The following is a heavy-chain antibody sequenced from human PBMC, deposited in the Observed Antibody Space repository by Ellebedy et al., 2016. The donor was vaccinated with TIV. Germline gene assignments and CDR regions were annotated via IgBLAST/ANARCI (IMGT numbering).Heavy chain of an antibody. CDR2: IYSSGTT. CDR1: GGSINNRY. J-gene: IGHJ3*02. V-gene: IGHV4-4*07. CDR3: ARWFDASDNDPFDI. Sequence: MPSETLSLTCTVSGGSINNRYWSWIRQVAGKGLEWIGRIYSSGTTNYNPSLNSRVTMSVDTSKNQFSLRLTSVTAADTAIYYFARWFDASDNDPFDIWGQGRVVIVSS. D-gene: IGHD2-2*01.